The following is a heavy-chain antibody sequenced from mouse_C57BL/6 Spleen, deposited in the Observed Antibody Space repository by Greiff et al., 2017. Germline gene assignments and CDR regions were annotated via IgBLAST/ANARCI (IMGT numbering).Heavy chain of an antibody. CDR1: GYTFTSYW. Sequence: VQLQESGAELVMPGASVKLSCKASGYTFTSYWMHWVKQRPGQGLEWIGEIDPSDSYTNYNQKFKGKSTLTVDKSSSTAYMQLSSLTSEDSAVYYCASSTGWFAYWGQGTLVTVSA. CDR3: ASSTGWFAY. J-gene: IGHJ3*01. CDR2: IDPSDSYT. V-gene: IGHV1-69*01. D-gene: IGHD4-1*02.